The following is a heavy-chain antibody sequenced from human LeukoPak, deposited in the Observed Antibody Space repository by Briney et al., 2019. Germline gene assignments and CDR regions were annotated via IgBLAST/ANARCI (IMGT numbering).Heavy chain of an antibody. CDR2: INHSGST. D-gene: IGHD6-19*01. CDR1: GGSFSGYY. J-gene: IGHJ4*02. V-gene: IGHV4-34*01. CDR3: ARGSGYSSGWYLDY. Sequence: SETLSLTCAVYGGSFSGYYWSWIRQPPGKGLEWLGEINHSGSTNYNPSLKSRVTISVDTSKDQFSLKLSSVTAADTAVYYCARGSGYSSGWYLDYWGQGTLVTVSS.